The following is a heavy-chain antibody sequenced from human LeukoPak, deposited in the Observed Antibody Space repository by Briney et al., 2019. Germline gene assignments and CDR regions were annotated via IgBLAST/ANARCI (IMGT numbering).Heavy chain of an antibody. CDR3: ARDPTGGYRHFDF. V-gene: IGHV3-30-3*01. Sequence: GGSLRLSCAACGFTFTSYAMHWARQAPGKGLEWVALISYHGTNKYYADSVKGRFTISSDNSKNTLYLQMNSLRTEDTAVYYCARDPTGGYRHFDFWGQGTLITVSS. CDR2: ISYHGTNK. D-gene: IGHD2-8*02. J-gene: IGHJ4*02. CDR1: GFTFTSYA.